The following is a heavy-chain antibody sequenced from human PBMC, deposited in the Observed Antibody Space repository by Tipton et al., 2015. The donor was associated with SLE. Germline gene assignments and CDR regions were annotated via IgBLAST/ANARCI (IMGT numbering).Heavy chain of an antibody. J-gene: IGHJ1*01. CDR1: GFTFSSYA. CDR2: ISGSGGST. Sequence: GSLRLSCAASGFTFSSYAMSWVRQAPGKGLEWVSAISGSGGSTYYADSVKGRFTISRDNSKNTLYLQMSSLRAEDTAVYYCAKVNSSGWEYFQHWGQGTLVTVSS. CDR3: AKVNSSGWEYFQH. D-gene: IGHD6-19*01. V-gene: IGHV3-23*01.